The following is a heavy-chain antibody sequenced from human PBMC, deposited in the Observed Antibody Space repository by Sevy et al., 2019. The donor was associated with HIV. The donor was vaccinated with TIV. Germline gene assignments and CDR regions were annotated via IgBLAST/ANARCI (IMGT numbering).Heavy chain of an antibody. CDR2: INAGNGNT. CDR3: ARDWGSSSRWFDP. V-gene: IGHV1-3*01. Sequence: ASVKVSCKASGYTFTSYAMHWVRQAPGQRLEWMGWINAGNGNTKYSQKFQGRVTITRDTSASTAYMELSGLRSEDTAVYYCARDWGSSSRWFDPWGQGTLVTVSS. CDR1: GYTFTSYA. J-gene: IGHJ5*02. D-gene: IGHD6-6*01.